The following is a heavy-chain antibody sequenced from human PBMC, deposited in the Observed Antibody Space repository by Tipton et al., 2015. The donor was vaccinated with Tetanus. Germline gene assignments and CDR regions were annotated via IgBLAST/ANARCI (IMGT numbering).Heavy chain of an antibody. Sequence: TLSLTCTVSGGSVRSGSYSWNWIRQPPGKGLESIGYIYYSGSTYYNPSLKSRVTISVDTSKNQFSLRLSSVTAADTAVYYCARDHGITWGGMGYYYGMDVWGQGTTVTVSS. CDR3: ARDHGITWGGMGYYYGMDV. J-gene: IGHJ6*02. CDR1: GGSVRSGSYS. D-gene: IGHD3-16*01. CDR2: IYYSGST. V-gene: IGHV4-30-4*01.